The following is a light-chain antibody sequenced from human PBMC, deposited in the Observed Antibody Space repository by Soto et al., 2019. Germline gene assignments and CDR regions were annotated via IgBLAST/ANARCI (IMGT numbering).Light chain of an antibody. CDR3: QQYNRYPYT. J-gene: IGKJ2*01. CDR1: QSISSW. V-gene: IGKV1-5*01. CDR2: DAS. Sequence: DIQMTQSPSALSASAGDRVTITCRASQSISSWLAWYQQKPGKAPKLLIYDASSFERGVPSRCSGSGSGTEFTLTISSLQPDDFATYYCQQYNRYPYTFGQGTKLEIK.